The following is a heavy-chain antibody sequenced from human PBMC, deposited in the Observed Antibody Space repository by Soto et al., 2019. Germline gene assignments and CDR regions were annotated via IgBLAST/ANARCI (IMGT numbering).Heavy chain of an antibody. V-gene: IGHV3-30*18. D-gene: IGHD3-16*01. J-gene: IGHJ4*02. CDR2: ISYDVSRK. Sequence: QVQLVESGGGVVQPGRSLRLSCAASGFTFSSHGMHWVRQAPGKGLEWVAVISYDVSRKYYADSVKGRFTISRDNSKITLYLQMNSLRAEDTAVYYCAKDRVESGLGEVDYWGQGPLVTVSS. CDR3: AKDRVESGLGEVDY. CDR1: GFTFSSHG.